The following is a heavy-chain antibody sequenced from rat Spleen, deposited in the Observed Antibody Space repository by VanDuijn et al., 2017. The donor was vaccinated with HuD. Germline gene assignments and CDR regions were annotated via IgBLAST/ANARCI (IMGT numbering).Heavy chain of an antibody. D-gene: IGHD1-11*01. V-gene: IGHV2-41*01. Sequence: QVQLKESGPGLVQPSQTLSLTCTVAEFSLTSFNVHWVRQPPGTGLEWMGAIWSGGDTDYNSALKSRLSISRDTSKSQVFLKMNSLQTEDTAIYFCGRRGYGGYIDDWGQGVMVTVSS. CDR3: GRRGYGGYIDD. CDR1: EFSLTSFN. J-gene: IGHJ2*01. CDR2: IWSGGDT.